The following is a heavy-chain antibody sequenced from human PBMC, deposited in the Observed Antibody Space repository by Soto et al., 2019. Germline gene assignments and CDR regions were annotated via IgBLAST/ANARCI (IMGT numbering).Heavy chain of an antibody. Sequence: GESLKISCKGSGYSFTSYWIGWVRQMPGKGREGRGIIYPDDSETRYSPSFQDQVTSSADKSISTAYRQWSSLKASDTAMYNCASLKYCGGDCYFYYGMDVWGQGTTVTVSS. V-gene: IGHV5-51*01. J-gene: IGHJ6*02. CDR2: IYPDDSET. CDR3: ASLKYCGGDCYFYYGMDV. CDR1: GYSFTSYW. D-gene: IGHD2-21*02.